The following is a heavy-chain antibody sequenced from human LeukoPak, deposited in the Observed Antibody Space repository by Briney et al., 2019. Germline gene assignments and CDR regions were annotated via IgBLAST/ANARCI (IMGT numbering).Heavy chain of an antibody. D-gene: IGHD6-13*01. V-gene: IGHV3-NL1*01. J-gene: IGHJ4*02. CDR3: ARDRSIDY. Sequence: PGGSLRLSCAASGFTFSSYGMHWVRQAPGKGLEWVSIIYNGGGTYYTDSVKGRFTISRDNAKNSLYLQMNSLRAEDTAVYYCARDRSIDYWGQGTLVTVSS. CDR1: GFTFSSYG. CDR2: IYNGGGT.